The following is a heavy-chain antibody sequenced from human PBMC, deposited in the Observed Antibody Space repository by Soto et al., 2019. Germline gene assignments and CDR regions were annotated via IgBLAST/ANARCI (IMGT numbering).Heavy chain of an antibody. J-gene: IGHJ6*02. Sequence: EVQLVESGGGLVQPGGSLRLSCAASGFTFSVYWMHWVRQAPGKGLVWVSRIDSDGSTTSYADSVTGRFTISRDNAKSTLYLQMNSLGAEDTAVYYCARPGYSNFGPGVDVWGQGTTVTVSS. D-gene: IGHD4-4*01. CDR2: IDSDGSTT. CDR3: ARPGYSNFGPGVDV. V-gene: IGHV3-74*01. CDR1: GFTFSVYW.